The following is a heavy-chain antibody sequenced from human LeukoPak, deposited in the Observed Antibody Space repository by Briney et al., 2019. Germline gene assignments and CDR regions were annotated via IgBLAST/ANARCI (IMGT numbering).Heavy chain of an antibody. D-gene: IGHD5-18*01. J-gene: IGHJ1*01. Sequence: GGSLRLSCAASGFTFSSYAMSWVRQAPGKGLEWVSAISGSGGSTYYADSVKGRFTISRDNSKNTLYLQMNSLRAEDTAVYYCARDLGYSPGYLQHWGQGTLVTVSS. CDR2: ISGSGGST. V-gene: IGHV3-23*01. CDR1: GFTFSSYA. CDR3: ARDLGYSPGYLQH.